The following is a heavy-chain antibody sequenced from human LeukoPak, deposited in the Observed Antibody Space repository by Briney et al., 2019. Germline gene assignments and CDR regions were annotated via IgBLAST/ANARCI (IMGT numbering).Heavy chain of an antibody. CDR3: ARRYKWNYSLDY. Sequence: SETLSLTCTVSGGSISSSSYYWGWIRQPPGKGLEWIRNIYYSGCTRYNPSLKSRVTISVDTSKNQFSLKLSSVTAADAAVYYCARRYKWNYSLDYWGQGTLVTVSS. V-gene: IGHV4-39*01. J-gene: IGHJ4*02. CDR2: IYYSGCT. D-gene: IGHD1-7*01. CDR1: GGSISSSSYY.